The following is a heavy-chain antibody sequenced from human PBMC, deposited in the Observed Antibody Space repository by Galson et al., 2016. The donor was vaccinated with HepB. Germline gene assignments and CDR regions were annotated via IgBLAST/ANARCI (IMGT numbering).Heavy chain of an antibody. CDR3: VKEFRYDSWYFHL. Sequence: SLRLSCAASGFSFSSCGMQWVRQAPGKGLEWVTVIAAGGNIQFYADSVKGRFIVSRDNSKNTLDLQMKSLRPEETAVYVCVKEFRYDSWYFHLWGRGTLVTVSS. J-gene: IGHJ2*01. D-gene: IGHD3-22*01. CDR1: GFSFSSCG. V-gene: IGHV3-30*18. CDR2: IAAGGNIQ.